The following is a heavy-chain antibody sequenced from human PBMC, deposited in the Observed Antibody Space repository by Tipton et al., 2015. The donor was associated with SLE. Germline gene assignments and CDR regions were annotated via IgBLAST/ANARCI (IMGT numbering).Heavy chain of an antibody. D-gene: IGHD6-13*01. CDR1: GGSVSNYY. J-gene: IGHJ6*03. CDR2: IYTSGSA. Sequence: SLRLSCTVSGGSVSNYYWSWVRQPPGKGLEWIGRIYTSGSANYNPSLKSRLTISVDTSKNQFSLKLSSVTAADTAVYYCARDHRAAAGTYYYYYMDVWGKGTTVTVSS. CDR3: ARDHRAAAGTYYYYYMDV. V-gene: IGHV4-59*02.